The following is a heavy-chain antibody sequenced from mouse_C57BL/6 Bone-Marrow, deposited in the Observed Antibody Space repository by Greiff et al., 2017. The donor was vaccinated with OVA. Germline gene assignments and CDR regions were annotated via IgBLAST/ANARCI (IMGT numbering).Heavy chain of an antibody. CDR1: GYTFTSYW. J-gene: IGHJ3*01. CDR3: ARSRDWDPSWFAY. Sequence: QVQLQQPGAELVRPGTSVKLSCKASGYTFTSYWMHWVKQRPGQGLEWIGVIDPSDSYTNYNQKFKGKATLTVDTSSSTAYMQLSSLTSEDSAVYYCARSRDWDPSWFAYWGQGTLVTVSA. D-gene: IGHD4-1*01. V-gene: IGHV1-59*01. CDR2: IDPSDSYT.